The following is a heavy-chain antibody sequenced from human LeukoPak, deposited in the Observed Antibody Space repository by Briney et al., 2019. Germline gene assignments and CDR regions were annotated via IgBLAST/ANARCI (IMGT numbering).Heavy chain of an antibody. J-gene: IGHJ6*03. CDR1: GGTFSIYA. CDR3: ARTRSVRDYYYYYMDV. D-gene: IGHD3-22*01. CDR2: IIPIFGTA. Sequence: SVTVSCKASGGTFSIYAISWVRQAPGQGLEWMGGIIPIFGTANYAQKFQGRVTITADESTSTAYMELSSLRSEDTAVYYCARTRSVRDYYYYYMDVWGKGTTVTVSS. V-gene: IGHV1-69*13.